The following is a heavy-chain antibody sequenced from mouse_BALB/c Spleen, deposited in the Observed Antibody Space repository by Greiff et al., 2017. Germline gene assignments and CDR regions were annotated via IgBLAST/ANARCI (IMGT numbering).Heavy chain of an antibody. D-gene: IGHD2-14*01. CDR1: GFSLTSYG. CDR3: AREGYRYHYFDY. CDR2: IWAGGST. V-gene: IGHV2-9*02. Sequence: VMLVESGPGLVAPSQSLSITCTVSGFSLTSYGVHWVRQPPGKGLEWLGVIWAGGSTNYNSALMSRLSISKDNSKSQVFLKMNSLQTDDTAMYYCAREGYRYHYFDYWGQGTTLTVSS. J-gene: IGHJ2*01.